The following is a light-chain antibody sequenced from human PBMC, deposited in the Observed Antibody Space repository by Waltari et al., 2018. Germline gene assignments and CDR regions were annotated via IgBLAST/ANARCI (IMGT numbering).Light chain of an antibody. CDR3: MQSLHRLT. Sequence: DIVMTQTPLALSVTPGQPASISCKSSQSLLYSDGATYLFWYLQKPGRCQQLLICGVSNRFSGVHDMFSGSGSGTDFTLKISWVEAEDVGVYYCMQSLHRLTFGPGPKVDI. V-gene: IGKV2D-29*02. CDR2: GVS. J-gene: IGKJ3*01. CDR1: QSLLYSDGATY.